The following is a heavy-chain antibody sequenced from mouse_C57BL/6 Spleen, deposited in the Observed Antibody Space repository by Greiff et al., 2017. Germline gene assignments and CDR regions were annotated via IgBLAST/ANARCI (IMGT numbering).Heavy chain of an antibody. J-gene: IGHJ4*01. CDR1: GFPLTSYG. V-gene: IGHV2-5*01. D-gene: IGHD1-1*01. CDR3: AKDYYGSSHAMDY. CDR2: IWRGGSK. Sequence: QVQLQQSGPGLVQPSQRLSITCTVFGFPLTSYGVHWVRQSPGKGLEWLGVIWRGGSKDYNAAFMSRLSLTKDNTKRPVFFKMNSLQADDTAIYYCAKDYYGSSHAMDYWGQGTSVTVSS.